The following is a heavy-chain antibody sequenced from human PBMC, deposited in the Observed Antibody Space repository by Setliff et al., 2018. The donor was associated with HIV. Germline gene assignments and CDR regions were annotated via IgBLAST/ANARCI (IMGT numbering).Heavy chain of an antibody. V-gene: IGHV1-18*04. D-gene: IGHD3-22*01. J-gene: IGHJ4*02. CDR3: ARVPSQGPYYYDSSGYSPFDY. CDR2: ISAYNGNT. Sequence: ASVKVSCKASGYTFTDNYIHWVRQAPGQGLEWMGWISAYNGNTNYAQKLQGRVTMTTDTSTCTAYMELRSLRSDDTAVYYCARVPSQGPYYYDSSGYSPFDYWGQGTLVTVSS. CDR1: GYTFTDNY.